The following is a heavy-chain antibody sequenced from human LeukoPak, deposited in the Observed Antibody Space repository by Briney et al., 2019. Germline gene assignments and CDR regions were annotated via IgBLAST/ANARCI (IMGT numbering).Heavy chain of an antibody. J-gene: IGHJ4*02. CDR3: ARASYYSGPYYFDY. V-gene: IGHV1-18*01. Sequence: ASVKDSCKASGYIFTSYGISWVRQAAGQGLEWMGWISAYNGNTNYAQKLQGRVTMTTDTSTSTAYMELRSLRSDDTAVYYCARASYYSGPYYFDYWGQGTLVTVSS. CDR1: GYIFTSYG. D-gene: IGHD1-26*01. CDR2: ISAYNGNT.